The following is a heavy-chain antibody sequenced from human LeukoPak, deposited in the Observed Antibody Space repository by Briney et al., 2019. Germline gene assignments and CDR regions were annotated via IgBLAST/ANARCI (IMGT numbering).Heavy chain of an antibody. D-gene: IGHD6-19*01. CDR1: GGSISRFY. V-gene: IGHV4-59*08. Sequence: SETLSLICTVSGGSISRFYWSWIRQPPGKGLEWIGYIYYSGSTNYNPSLKGRVTISVDTSKNQCSLKLSSVTAADTAVDYCARTPKTYSSGWYGFDPWGQGTLVTVSS. CDR3: ARTPKTYSSGWYGFDP. CDR2: IYYSGST. J-gene: IGHJ5*02.